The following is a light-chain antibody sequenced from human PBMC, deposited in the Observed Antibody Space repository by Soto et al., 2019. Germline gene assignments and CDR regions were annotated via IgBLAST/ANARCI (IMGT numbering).Light chain of an antibody. CDR1: QSVSSSY. J-gene: IGKJ5*01. CDR3: QQYGSSPPIT. V-gene: IGKV3-20*01. Sequence: EILLTQSPGTLSLSPGERATLSCRASQSVSSSYLAWYQQKPGQPPSLLIFGASSTATRIPDRISGSGSGTDFPLTITTLEPEVFAVYYCQQYGSSPPITFGQGTRLEIK. CDR2: GAS.